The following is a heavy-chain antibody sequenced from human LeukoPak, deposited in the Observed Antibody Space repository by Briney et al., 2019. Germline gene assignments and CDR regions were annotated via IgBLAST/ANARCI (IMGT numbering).Heavy chain of an antibody. J-gene: IGHJ4*02. CDR2: IRYDGSNK. CDR1: GFTFSSYG. D-gene: IGHD3-22*01. Sequence: GGSLRLSCAASGFTFSSYGMHWVRQAPGKGLEWVAFIRYDGSNKYYADSVKGRFTISRDNSKNTLYLQMNSLRAEDTAVYYCAKDSNKPPITMIVVVTSNFDYWGQGTLVTVSS. V-gene: IGHV3-30*02. CDR3: AKDSNKPPITMIVVVTSNFDY.